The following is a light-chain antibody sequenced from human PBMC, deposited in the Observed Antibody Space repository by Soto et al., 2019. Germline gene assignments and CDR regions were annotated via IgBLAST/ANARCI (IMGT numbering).Light chain of an antibody. CDR3: SSYTSSNSVV. J-gene: IGLJ3*02. CDR2: DVS. CDR1: SSDVGGYNW. V-gene: IGLV2-14*03. Sequence: QSALTQPASVSGSPGQSITISCTGTSSDVGGYNWVAWYQQHPGKAPKLMICDVSKRPSGVSNRFSGSKSGNTASLTISGLQAEDEADYYCSSYTSSNSVVFGGGTKVTVL.